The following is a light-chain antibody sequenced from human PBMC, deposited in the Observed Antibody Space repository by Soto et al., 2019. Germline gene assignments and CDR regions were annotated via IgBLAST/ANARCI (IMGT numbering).Light chain of an antibody. V-gene: IGLV2-14*01. CDR3: SSYTSTSTYV. Sequence: QSALTQPASVSGSPGQSLTISCTGTSSDVGGYHYVSWYQQHPGKAPKLMIYEVTNRPSGVSNRFSGSKSGNTASLTISGLQADDEADYYCSSYTSTSTYVFGTGTKVTAL. J-gene: IGLJ1*01. CDR1: SSDVGGYHY. CDR2: EVT.